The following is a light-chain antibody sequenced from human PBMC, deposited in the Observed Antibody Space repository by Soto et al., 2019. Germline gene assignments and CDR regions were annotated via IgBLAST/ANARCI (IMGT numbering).Light chain of an antibody. CDR3: QQSDSSPWT. Sequence: EIVLTQSPGTLSLSPGERATLSCRASQSLGTNYLHWYQQKPGQAPRPLISNISRRDTGIPDRFSGSGSGTDFTLIISRVEPEDYAVYYCQQSDSSPWTFGQGTKVDI. CDR1: QSLGTNY. J-gene: IGKJ1*01. CDR2: NIS. V-gene: IGKV3-20*01.